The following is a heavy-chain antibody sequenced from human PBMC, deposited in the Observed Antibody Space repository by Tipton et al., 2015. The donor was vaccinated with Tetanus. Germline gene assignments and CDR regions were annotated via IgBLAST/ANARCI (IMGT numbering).Heavy chain of an antibody. Sequence: LRLSCTVSGGSISSSSYYWGWIRQPPGKGLEWIGSIYYSGSTYYNPSLKSRVTISVDTSKNQFSLKLSSVTAADTAVYYCARGAADWGQGTLVTVSS. CDR2: IYYSGST. D-gene: IGHD6-13*01. J-gene: IGHJ4*02. CDR1: GGSISSSSYY. V-gene: IGHV4-39*01. CDR3: ARGAAD.